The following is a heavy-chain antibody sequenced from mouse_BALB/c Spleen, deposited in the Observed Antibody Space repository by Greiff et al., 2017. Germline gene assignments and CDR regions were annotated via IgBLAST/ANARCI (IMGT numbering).Heavy chain of an antibody. Sequence: DVHLVESGGGLVKPGGSLKLSCAASGFTFSDYYMYWVRQTPEKRLEWVATISDGGSYTYYPDSVKGRFTISRDNAKNNLYLQMSSLKSEDTAMYYCAREGLGRRYFDYWGQGTTLTVSS. J-gene: IGHJ2*01. V-gene: IGHV5-4*02. CDR3: AREGLGRRYFDY. CDR2: ISDGGSYT. CDR1: GFTFSDYY.